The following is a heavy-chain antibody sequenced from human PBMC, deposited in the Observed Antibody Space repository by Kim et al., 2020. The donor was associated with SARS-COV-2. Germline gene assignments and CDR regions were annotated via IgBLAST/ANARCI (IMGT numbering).Heavy chain of an antibody. CDR2: IDPSSTAI. Sequence: GGSLRLSCAASGFTFTSYNMNWVRQAPGKGLEWVSYIDPSSTAIYYADSVEGRFTISRDNAKNSLYLQMNNLRDEDKAVYYCARSSTAFSPGAFDYWGQGTLVTVSS. CDR3: ARSSTAFSPGAFDY. D-gene: IGHD1-26*01. J-gene: IGHJ4*02. V-gene: IGHV3-48*02. CDR1: GFTFTSYN.